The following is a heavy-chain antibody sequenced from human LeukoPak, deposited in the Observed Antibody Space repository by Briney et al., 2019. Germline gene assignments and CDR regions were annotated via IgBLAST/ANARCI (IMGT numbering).Heavy chain of an antibody. CDR2: ISAYNGNT. CDR3: ARVALTGSPNDY. V-gene: IGHV1-18*01. CDR1: GYTFTSYG. J-gene: IGHJ4*02. D-gene: IGHD3-9*01. Sequence: ASVTVSCKASGYTFTSYGISWVRQAPGQGLEWMGWISAYNGNTNYAQKLQGRVTMTTDIYTSTAYMEVRSLRSDDTAVYYCARVALTGSPNDYWGQGTLVTVSS.